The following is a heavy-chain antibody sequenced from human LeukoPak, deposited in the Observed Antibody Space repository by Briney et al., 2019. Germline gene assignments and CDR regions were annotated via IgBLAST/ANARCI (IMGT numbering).Heavy chain of an antibody. J-gene: IGHJ4*02. V-gene: IGHV3-9*01. D-gene: IGHD6-19*01. CDR3: AKDISAVAGRRGGLDY. CDR1: RFTFDDYA. CDR2: TSWNSGSI. Sequence: PGGSLRLSCAASRFTFDDYAMHCVRQAPGKGLERVSGTSWNSGSIGYADSVKGRFTISRDNAKNSLYLQMNSLRAEDTALYYCAKDISAVAGRRGGLDYWGQGTLVTVSS.